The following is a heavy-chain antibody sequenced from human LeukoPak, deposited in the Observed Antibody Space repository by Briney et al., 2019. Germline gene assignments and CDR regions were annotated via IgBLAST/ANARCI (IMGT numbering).Heavy chain of an antibody. CDR1: VFTFSSYA. CDR3: AKGNGYRYGRYYFDY. Sequence: GGSLRLSCAAPVFTFSSYAMGWVRQAPGKGLEWVSAITASGGNTYYADSVKGRFTISRDNSKNTLYLQVNSLRAEDTAVYYCAKGNGYRYGRYYFDYWGQGTLVTVSS. D-gene: IGHD5-18*01. CDR2: ITASGGNT. V-gene: IGHV3-23*01. J-gene: IGHJ4*02.